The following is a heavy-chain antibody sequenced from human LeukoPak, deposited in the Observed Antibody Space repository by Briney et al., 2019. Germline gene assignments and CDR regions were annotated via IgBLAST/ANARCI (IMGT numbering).Heavy chain of an antibody. CDR1: GYTFTGYY. J-gene: IGHJ4*02. D-gene: IGHD3-10*01. CDR3: ARGRNLMVRGVIFVY. V-gene: IGHV1-2*02. CDR2: INPNSGGT. Sequence: ASVKVSCKASGYTFTGYYMHWVRQAPGQGLEWMGWINPNSGGTNYAQKFQGRVTMTRDTSISTAYMELSRLRSDDTAVYYCARGRNLMVRGVIFVYWGQGTLVTVSS.